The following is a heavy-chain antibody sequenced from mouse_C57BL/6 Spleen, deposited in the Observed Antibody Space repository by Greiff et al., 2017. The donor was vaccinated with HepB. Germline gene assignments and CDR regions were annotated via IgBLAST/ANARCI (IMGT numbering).Heavy chain of an antibody. D-gene: IGHD1-1*01. CDR3: TTWYYYGSGFDD. CDR2: IDPENGDT. CDR1: GFNIKDDY. V-gene: IGHV14-4*01. J-gene: IGHJ2*01. Sequence: EVQLQQSGAELVRPGASVKLSCTASGFNIKDDYMHWVKQRPEQGLEWIGWIDPENGDTEYASKFQGKATITADTSSNTAYMQHSSLTSEYTAVYYCTTWYYYGSGFDDWGQGTTLTVSS.